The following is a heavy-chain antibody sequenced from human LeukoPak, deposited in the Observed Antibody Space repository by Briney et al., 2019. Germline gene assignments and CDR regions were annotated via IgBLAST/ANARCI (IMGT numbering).Heavy chain of an antibody. CDR3: ARLGSVYCSSTSCSSKNSDFDY. Sequence: SETLPLTCTVSGGSINSGNYCWNWLRPPPGKGLEWIGSIYYSGSTYYNPSLKSRVTIYVDTSKNQFSLKLRSVTAADTAVYYCARLGSVYCSSTSCSSKNSDFDYRGQGTLVTVSS. V-gene: IGHV4-39*01. CDR2: IYYSGST. J-gene: IGHJ4*02. D-gene: IGHD2-2*01. CDR1: GGSINSGNYC.